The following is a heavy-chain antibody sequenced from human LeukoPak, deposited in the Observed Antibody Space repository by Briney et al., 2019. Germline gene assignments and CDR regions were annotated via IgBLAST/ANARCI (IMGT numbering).Heavy chain of an antibody. J-gene: IGHJ4*02. Sequence: GASVKVSCKASGYTFTTYYIHWVRQAPGQGLEWMGIINPSGGSTTYAQIFQGRVTLTRDTSTSTVYMELSSLRSDDTAVYYCARAPEGVTTGYFDHWGQGTLVTVSS. V-gene: IGHV1-46*01. CDR1: GYTFTTYY. CDR3: ARAPEGVTTGYFDH. CDR2: INPSGGST. D-gene: IGHD1-26*01.